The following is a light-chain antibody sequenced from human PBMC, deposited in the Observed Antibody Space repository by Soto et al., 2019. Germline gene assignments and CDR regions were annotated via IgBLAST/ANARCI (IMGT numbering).Light chain of an antibody. CDR1: GTDIGGTNY. CDR2: QVS. CDR3: NSYTNTGTWV. V-gene: IGLV2-14*01. Sequence: QAVLTQPAAVSGSPGQSITIPCAGSGTDIGGTNYISWYQQDPGKTPRVIIYQVSNRPSNISNRFSGSKSGNTASLTISALRPEDEAHYYCNSYTNTGTWVFGGGTQLTVL. J-gene: IGLJ3*02.